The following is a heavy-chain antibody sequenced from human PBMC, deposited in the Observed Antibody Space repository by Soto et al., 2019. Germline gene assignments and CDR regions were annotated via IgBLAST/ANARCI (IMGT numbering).Heavy chain of an antibody. J-gene: IGHJ4*02. V-gene: IGHV3-30-3*01. CDR1: GFTFSSYA. Sequence: QVQLVEAGGGVVQPGRSLRLSCAASGFTFSSYAMHLVRQAPGKGLEWVAVISYDGSNKYYADSVKGRFTISRDNSNNTLYLQMNSLRAEDTAVYYCARGPHDYGGKASPGHYFDYWGQGTLVTVSS. CDR3: ARGPHDYGGKASPGHYFDY. CDR2: ISYDGSNK. D-gene: IGHD4-17*01.